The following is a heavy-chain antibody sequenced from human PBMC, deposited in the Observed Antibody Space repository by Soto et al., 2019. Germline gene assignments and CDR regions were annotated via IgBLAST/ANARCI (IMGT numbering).Heavy chain of an antibody. Sequence: QITLKESGPTLVRPTQTLTLTCTFSGFSLSTTGVGVGWIRQPPGKALEWLALIYWDDDKRYSPSLKSRLTITNHTSKKGVTLKMTNIAPVDTATYYGAQRLRDYGLGRGRANYVDPWGKGTLVTVSS. CDR1: GFSLSTTGVG. D-gene: IGHD3-10*01. CDR2: IYWDDDK. J-gene: IGHJ5*02. V-gene: IGHV2-5*02. CDR3: AQRLRDYGLGRGRANYVDP.